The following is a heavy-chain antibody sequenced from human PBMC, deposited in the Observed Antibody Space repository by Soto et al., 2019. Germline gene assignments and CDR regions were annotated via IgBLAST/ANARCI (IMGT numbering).Heavy chain of an antibody. CDR3: ARVRGYDFWSGYWRKYYYYYGMDV. CDR2: INPNSGGT. D-gene: IGHD3-3*01. J-gene: IGHJ6*02. CDR1: GYTFTGYY. V-gene: IGHV1-2*02. Sequence: XSVKVSCKASGYTFTGYYMHWVRQAPGQGLEWMGWINPNSGGTNYAQKFQGRVTMTRDTSISTAYMELSRLRSDDTAVYYCARVRGYDFWSGYWRKYYYYYGMDVWGQGTTVTVSS.